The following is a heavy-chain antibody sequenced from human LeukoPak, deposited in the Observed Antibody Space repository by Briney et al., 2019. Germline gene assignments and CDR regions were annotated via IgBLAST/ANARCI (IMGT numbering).Heavy chain of an antibody. D-gene: IGHD5-18*01. J-gene: IGHJ4*02. V-gene: IGHV3-33*01. CDR1: GFTFSTYG. CDR2: IRYDGGNK. Sequence: GGSLRLSCAASGFTFSTYGMHWVRQAPGKGLEWVAVIRYDGGNKNYGDSVKGRFTVSRDNSKNTLYLQMNSLRAEDTAVYYCARAISAMVADNWGQGTLVTVSS. CDR3: ARAISAMVADN.